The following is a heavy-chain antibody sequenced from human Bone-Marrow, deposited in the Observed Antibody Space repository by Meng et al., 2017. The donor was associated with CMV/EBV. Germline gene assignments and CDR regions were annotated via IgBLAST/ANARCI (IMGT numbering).Heavy chain of an antibody. Sequence: YTFTGYNMQWVRQAPGQGLEWMGWINPNSGGTNYAQKFQGRVTMTRDTSISTAYMELSRLRSDDTAVYYCARSRLGYCSGGSCYASYWGQGTLVTVSS. CDR3: ARSRLGYCSGGSCYASY. CDR2: INPNSGGT. V-gene: IGHV1-2*02. J-gene: IGHJ4*02. CDR1: YTFTGYN. D-gene: IGHD2-15*01.